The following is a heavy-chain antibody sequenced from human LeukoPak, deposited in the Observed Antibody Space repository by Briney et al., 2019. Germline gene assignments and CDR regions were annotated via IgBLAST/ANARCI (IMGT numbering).Heavy chain of an antibody. Sequence: GGSLGLSCAASGFTFNTYPMHWVRQAPGKGLEWVAVIANDGRDKHYADSAKGRFTISRDNAKNSLYLQMDSLRAEDTAVYYCAGGSDLGFWGQGTLVTVSS. CDR3: AGGSDLGF. V-gene: IGHV3-30*07. J-gene: IGHJ4*02. CDR2: IANDGRDK. CDR1: GFTFNTYP. D-gene: IGHD3-10*01.